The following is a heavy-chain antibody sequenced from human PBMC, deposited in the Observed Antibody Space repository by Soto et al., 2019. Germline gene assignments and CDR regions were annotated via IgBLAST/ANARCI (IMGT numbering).Heavy chain of an antibody. Sequence: SETLSLTCTVSGGSISFYYWSWIRQPPGKGLEWISYIYYSGSTNYSPSLKSRVTISVDTPKNQFSLKLSSVTTADTAVYYCAIFMGNSVAPTYFDYWGQGTLVTVSS. D-gene: IGHD5-12*01. CDR3: AIFMGNSVAPTYFDY. CDR2: IYYSGST. J-gene: IGHJ4*02. CDR1: GGSISFYY. V-gene: IGHV4-59*01.